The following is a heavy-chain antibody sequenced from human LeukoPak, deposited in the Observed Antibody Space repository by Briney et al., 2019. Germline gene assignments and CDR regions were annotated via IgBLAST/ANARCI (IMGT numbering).Heavy chain of an antibody. Sequence: PGGSLRLSCAASGFTFSTYSMNWVRQAPGKGLERVSYISSSSTTIYYADSVKGRFTISRDNAKNSLYLQMNSLRVEDTAVYYCARERSSRGTTGTTLYYYYMDVWGKGTTVTVSS. CDR1: GFTFSTYS. CDR3: ARERSSRGTTGTTLYYYYMDV. J-gene: IGHJ6*03. D-gene: IGHD1-1*01. CDR2: ISSSSTTI. V-gene: IGHV3-48*01.